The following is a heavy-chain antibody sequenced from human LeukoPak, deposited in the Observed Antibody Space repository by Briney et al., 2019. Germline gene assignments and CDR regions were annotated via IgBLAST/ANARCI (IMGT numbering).Heavy chain of an antibody. CDR1: GFTFSSYD. CDR2: IGTAGDT. J-gene: IGHJ3*02. V-gene: IGHV3-13*01. D-gene: IGHD6-25*01. CDR3: ARVSGRDDAFDI. Sequence: GGSLRLSCAASGFTFSSYDMHWVRQATGKGLEWVSAIGTAGDTYYPGSVKGRFTISRENAKNSLYLQMNSLRAGDTAVYYCARVSGRDDAFDIWGQGTMVTVSS.